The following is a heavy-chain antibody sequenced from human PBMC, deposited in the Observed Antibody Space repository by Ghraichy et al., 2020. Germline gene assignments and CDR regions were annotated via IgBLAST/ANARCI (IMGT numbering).Heavy chain of an antibody. J-gene: IGHJ4*02. CDR3: ARGESGLDS. D-gene: IGHD3-3*01. Sequence: GGSLRLSCAGSGFSITNYWMYWVRQAPGKGLECVSHIYGDAFITNYADSVRGRFTISRDVAKNSVYLQMDNLRVEDTAVYFCARGESGLDSWGQGILFTVSS. V-gene: IGHV3-74*01. CDR1: GFSITNYW. CDR2: IYGDAFIT.